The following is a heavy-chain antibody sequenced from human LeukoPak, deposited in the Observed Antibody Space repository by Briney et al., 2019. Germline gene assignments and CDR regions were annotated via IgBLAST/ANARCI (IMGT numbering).Heavy chain of an antibody. D-gene: IGHD5-12*01. Sequence: GGSLRLSCAASGFTFSSYSVNWVRQAPGKGLEWVSSISSSSSYIYYADSVKGRFTISRDNAKNSLYLQMNSLRAEDTAVYYCARGGRGYSGYEVDYWGQGTLVTVSS. CDR1: GFTFSSYS. J-gene: IGHJ4*02. CDR2: ISSSSSYI. CDR3: ARGGRGYSGYEVDY. V-gene: IGHV3-21*01.